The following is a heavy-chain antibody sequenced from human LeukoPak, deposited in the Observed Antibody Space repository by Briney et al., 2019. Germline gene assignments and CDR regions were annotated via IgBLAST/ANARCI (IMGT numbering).Heavy chain of an antibody. V-gene: IGHV4-59*01. J-gene: IGHJ4*02. D-gene: IGHD3-22*01. CDR1: GCTISSYY. CDR2: VYYSGST. CDR3: ARDGPWNSGSYFFDY. Sequence: SETLSLTCTASGCTISSYYWNWIRQPPGKGLEWIGYVYYSGSTNYNPSLKSRVIISVDTSKNQFSLKLSSVTAADTAVYYCARDGPWNSGSYFFDYWGQGTLVSVSS.